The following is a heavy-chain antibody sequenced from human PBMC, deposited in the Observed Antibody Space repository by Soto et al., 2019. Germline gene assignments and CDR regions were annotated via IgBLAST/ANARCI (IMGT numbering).Heavy chain of an antibody. D-gene: IGHD3-10*01. Sequence: GGSLRLSCAASGFTFSSYSMNWVRQAPGKGLEWVSYISSSSTIYYADSVKGRFTISRDNAKNSLYLQMNSLRAEDTAVYYCARDQLTMVRENWFDPWGQGTLVTVSS. CDR1: GFTFSSYS. V-gene: IGHV3-48*01. CDR3: ARDQLTMVRENWFDP. CDR2: ISSSSTI. J-gene: IGHJ5*02.